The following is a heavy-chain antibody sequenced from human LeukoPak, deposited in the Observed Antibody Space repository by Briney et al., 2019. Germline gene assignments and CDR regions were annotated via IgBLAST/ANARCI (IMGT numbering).Heavy chain of an antibody. J-gene: IGHJ2*01. Sequence: SETVSLTCTVSGGSISSYYWSWIRQPAGKGLEWIGRIYTSGSTNYNPSLKSRVTISVDTSKNQFSLKLSSVTAADTAVYYCARDRMVVTDNYWYFDLWGRGTLVTVSS. CDR2: IYTSGST. D-gene: IGHD4/OR15-4a*01. CDR1: GGSISSYY. V-gene: IGHV4-4*07. CDR3: ARDRMVVTDNYWYFDL.